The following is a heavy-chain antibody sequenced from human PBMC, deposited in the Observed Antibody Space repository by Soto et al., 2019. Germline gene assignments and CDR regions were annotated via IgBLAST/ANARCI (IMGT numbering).Heavy chain of an antibody. J-gene: IGHJ6*03. V-gene: IGHV4-59*01. CDR3: ARDGGCSSTSCSEYYYYYMDV. Sequence: PSETLSLTCTVSGGSISSYYWSWIRQPPGKGLEWIGYIYYSGSTNYNPSLKSRVTISVDTSKNQFSLKLSSVTAADTAVYYCARDGGCSSTSCSEYYYYYMDVWGKGTTVTVSS. CDR2: IYYSGST. D-gene: IGHD2-2*01. CDR1: GGSISSYY.